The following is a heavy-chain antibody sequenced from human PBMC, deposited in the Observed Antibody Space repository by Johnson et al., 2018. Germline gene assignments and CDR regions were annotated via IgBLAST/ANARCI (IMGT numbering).Heavy chain of an antibody. CDR1: GFTFGHYT. V-gene: IGHV3-49*03. CDR2: IRAEAFGGTT. J-gene: IGHJ3*02. D-gene: IGHD3-16*01. Sequence: EVQLVESGGGLVQPGRSLRLSCTASGFTFGHYTMSWFRQAPGKGLEWVSFIRAEAFGGTTEYAASVKGRFSISRDDSKTIAYLQMNSLKTEDTAVDSCTRGRIGAHHDALDIWGKGTMVTVSS. CDR3: TRGRIGAHHDALDI.